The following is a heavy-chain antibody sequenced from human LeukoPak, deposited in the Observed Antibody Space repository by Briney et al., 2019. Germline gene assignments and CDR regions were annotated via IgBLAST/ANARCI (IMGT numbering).Heavy chain of an antibody. V-gene: IGHV3-48*04. CDR2: ISSSSSTI. D-gene: IGHD5-18*01. J-gene: IGHJ4*02. CDR1: GFTFSSYS. Sequence: GGSLRLSCAASGFTFSSYSMNWVRQAPGKGLEWVSYISSSSSTIYYADSVKGRFTISRDNAKNSLYLQMNSLRAEDTAVYYCARVGRGYSYGQDYFDYWGQGTLVTVSS. CDR3: ARVGRGYSYGQDYFDY.